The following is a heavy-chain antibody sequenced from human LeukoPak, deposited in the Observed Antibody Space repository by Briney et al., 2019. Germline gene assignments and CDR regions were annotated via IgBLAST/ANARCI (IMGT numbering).Heavy chain of an antibody. Sequence: SETLSLTCTVSGGSISSGSYYWSWIRQPAGKGLEWIGRIYTSGSTNYNPSLKSRVTISVDTSKNQFSLKLSSVTAADTAVYYCARGIGRAVAAHFDYRGQGTLVTVSS. D-gene: IGHD6-19*01. CDR3: ARGIGRAVAAHFDY. CDR2: IYTSGST. V-gene: IGHV4-61*02. CDR1: GGSISSGSYY. J-gene: IGHJ4*02.